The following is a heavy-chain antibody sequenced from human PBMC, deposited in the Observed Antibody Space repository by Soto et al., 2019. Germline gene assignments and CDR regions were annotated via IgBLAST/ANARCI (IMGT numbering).Heavy chain of an antibody. CDR2: IIPIFGTA. CDR1: GGTFSSYA. Sequence: QVQLVQSGAEVKKPGSSVKVSCKASGGTFSSYAISWVRQAPGQGLEWMGGIIPIFGTANYAQKFQGRVTNTADESKSKAYMELSSLRSEDPAVYYCARVEYQLLGYWFDPWGQGTLVTVSS. V-gene: IGHV1-69*01. CDR3: ARVEYQLLGYWFDP. D-gene: IGHD2-2*01. J-gene: IGHJ5*02.